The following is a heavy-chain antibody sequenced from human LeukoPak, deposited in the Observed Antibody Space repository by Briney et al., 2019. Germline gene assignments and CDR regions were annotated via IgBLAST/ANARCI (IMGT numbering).Heavy chain of an antibody. J-gene: IGHJ4*02. Sequence: SETLSLTCTVSGGSISSSSYYWGWIRQPPGKGLEWIGSIYYSGSTYYNPSLKSRVTISVDTSKNQFSLKLSSVTAADTAVYYCARPRTPGAFHRDYFDYWGQGTLVTVSS. D-gene: IGHD1-14*01. CDR3: ARPRTPGAFHRDYFDY. CDR2: IYYSGST. V-gene: IGHV4-39*07. CDR1: GGSISSSSYY.